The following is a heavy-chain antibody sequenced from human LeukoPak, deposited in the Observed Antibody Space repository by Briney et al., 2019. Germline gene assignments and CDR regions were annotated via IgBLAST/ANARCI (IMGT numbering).Heavy chain of an antibody. Sequence: SVKVSCKASGGTFSSYAISWVRQAPGQGLEWMGGIIPIFGTANYAQKFQGRVTITADESTSTAYMELSSLRSEDTAVYYCAAPPLLAGYPYGIWGQGTMVTVSS. CDR2: IIPIFGTA. J-gene: IGHJ3*02. CDR3: AAPPLLAGYPYGI. V-gene: IGHV1-69*01. D-gene: IGHD3-9*01. CDR1: GGTFSSYA.